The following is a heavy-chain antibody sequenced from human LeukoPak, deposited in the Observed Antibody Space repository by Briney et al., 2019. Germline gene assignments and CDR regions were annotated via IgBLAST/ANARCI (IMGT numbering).Heavy chain of an antibody. V-gene: IGHV4-59*01. CDR2: IYYSGST. D-gene: IGHD3-10*01. CDR1: GGSISIYY. J-gene: IGHJ6*02. Sequence: PSETLSLTCTVSGGSISIYYWSWIRQPPGKGLEWIGYIYYSGSTNYNPSLKSRVTISVDTSKNQFSLKLSSVTAADTAVYYCARLRIDGSGSPPYWYYGMDVWGQGTTVTVSS. CDR3: ARLRIDGSGSPPYWYYGMDV.